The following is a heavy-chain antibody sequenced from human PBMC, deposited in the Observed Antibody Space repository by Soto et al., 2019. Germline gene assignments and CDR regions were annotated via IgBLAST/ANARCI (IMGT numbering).Heavy chain of an antibody. CDR1: GWSFSGHY. J-gene: IGHJ6*02. CDR2: INHRGNT. Sequence: SQTRSRTRAVYGWSFSGHYWSWIRQPPGHGLEWIGEINHRGNTNYNPSLKSRVTISVDTSKNQFSLKLSSVTAADTAVYYCAVPYQFCSATSCEDSYSYYGMDVWGQGTTVT. D-gene: IGHD2-2*01. CDR3: AVPYQFCSATSCEDSYSYYGMDV. V-gene: IGHV4-34*01.